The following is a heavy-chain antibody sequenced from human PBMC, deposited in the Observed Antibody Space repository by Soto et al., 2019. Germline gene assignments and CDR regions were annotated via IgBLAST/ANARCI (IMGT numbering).Heavy chain of an antibody. CDR2: IYSRGGT. Sequence: EVQVVESGGGLVQPGGSLRLSCAASGFTVINKYMTWVRQAPGKGLEWVSLIYSRGGTDYADSVKGRFTISRDNSKNMVYLQMNSLRVEDTAVYYCARGGSGSQTVGYWGQGARVTVSS. V-gene: IGHV3-66*01. J-gene: IGHJ4*02. CDR1: GFTVINKY. CDR3: ARGGSGSQTVGY. D-gene: IGHD1-26*01.